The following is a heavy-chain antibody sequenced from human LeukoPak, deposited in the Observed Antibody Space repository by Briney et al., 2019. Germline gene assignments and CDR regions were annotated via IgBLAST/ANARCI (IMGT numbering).Heavy chain of an antibody. J-gene: IGHJ5*02. Sequence: SETLSLTCTVSGGSISSSSYYWGWVRQPPGKGLEWIGSIFYSGSTYYNPSLKSRVSISVDTSKNQFSLKLNSVTAADTAVYYCARDYCSSTSCPKVWFDPWGQGTLVTVSS. D-gene: IGHD2-2*01. CDR1: GGSISSSSYY. CDR2: IFYSGST. V-gene: IGHV4-39*02. CDR3: ARDYCSSTSCPKVWFDP.